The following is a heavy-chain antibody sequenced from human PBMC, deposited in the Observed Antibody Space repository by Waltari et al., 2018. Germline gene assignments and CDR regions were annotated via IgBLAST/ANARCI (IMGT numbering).Heavy chain of an antibody. CDR2: IYYSGST. J-gene: IGHJ4*02. CDR1: GGSISSHY. Sequence: QVQLQESGPGLVKPSETLSLTCTVSGGSISSHYWSWIRQPPGKGLEWIGYIYYSGSTNSNPSLKSRVTISVDTSKNQFSLKLSSVTAADTAVYYCASDYGDLNYFDYWGQGTLVTVSS. V-gene: IGHV4-59*11. D-gene: IGHD4-17*01. CDR3: ASDYGDLNYFDY.